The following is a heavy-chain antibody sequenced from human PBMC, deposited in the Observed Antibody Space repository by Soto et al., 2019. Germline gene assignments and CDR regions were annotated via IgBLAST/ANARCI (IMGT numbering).Heavy chain of an antibody. Sequence: QVQLQESGPGLVKPSETLSLSCTVSNGSLSNSYWNWIRQPAGKGLEWIGRIYTSGSTNYNPSLRSRVTMAVDTSKNQFSLKLNSVTAADTAVYYWAGSSHKESWFNPWGQGTLVTVSS. CDR2: IYTSGST. J-gene: IGHJ5*02. CDR3: AGSSHKESWFNP. V-gene: IGHV4-4*07. CDR1: NGSLSNSY. D-gene: IGHD6-13*01.